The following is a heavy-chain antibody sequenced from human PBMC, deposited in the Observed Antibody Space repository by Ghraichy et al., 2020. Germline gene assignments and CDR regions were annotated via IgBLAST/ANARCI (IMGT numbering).Heavy chain of an antibody. Sequence: GSLRLSCAASGLTFSSYWMHWVRQAPGKGLEWVSHIKTDGSTTNYADSVRGRFTISRDNAKNTLYLQMTSLRADDTAVYYCSTSPRADRGNYWGQGTLVTVSS. CDR2: IKTDGSTT. V-gene: IGHV3-74*01. D-gene: IGHD3-10*01. J-gene: IGHJ4*02. CDR3: STSPRADRGNY. CDR1: GLTFSSYW.